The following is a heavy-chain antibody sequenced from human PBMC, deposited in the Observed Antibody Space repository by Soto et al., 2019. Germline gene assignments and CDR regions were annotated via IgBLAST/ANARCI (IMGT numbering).Heavy chain of an antibody. CDR1: GYSFASYW. CDR2: IYPGAPDT. Sequence: GESLKISCKGSGYSFASYWICCLRQLPGKGLEWMGIIYPGAPDTRNSPSFQGHVTKSADKSISTAYLQWSSLKASDTAMYYCARRVTGTTGYFDYWGQGTLVTVSS. D-gene: IGHD1-20*01. CDR3: ARRVTGTTGYFDY. J-gene: IGHJ4*02. V-gene: IGHV5-51*01.